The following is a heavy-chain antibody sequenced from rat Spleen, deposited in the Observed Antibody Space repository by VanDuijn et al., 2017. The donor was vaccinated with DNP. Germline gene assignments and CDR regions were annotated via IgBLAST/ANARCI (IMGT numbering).Heavy chain of an antibody. CDR2: ISYDGSRT. Sequence: EVQLVESGGGLVQPGRSLKLSCAASGFTFSDYAMAWVRQAPTKGLEWVATISYDGSRTYYRDSVKGRFTISRDNAKSTLYLQMDSLRSEDTATYYCARERIGCFDYWGQGVMVTVSS. J-gene: IGHJ2*01. CDR3: ARERIGCFDY. CDR1: GFTFSDYA. D-gene: IGHD1-6*01. V-gene: IGHV5-29*01.